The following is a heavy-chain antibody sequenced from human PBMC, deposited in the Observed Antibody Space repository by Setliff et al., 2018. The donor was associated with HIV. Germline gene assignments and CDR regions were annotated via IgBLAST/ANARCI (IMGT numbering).Heavy chain of an antibody. V-gene: IGHV4-59*11. D-gene: IGHD3-10*01. CDR1: GGSISSHY. Sequence: PSETLSLTCTVSGGSISSHYWSWIRQPPGKGLEWIGYIYYSGSTNYNPSLKSRVTISVDTCKNQFSLKLSSVTAAATAVDYCARVRADYKFGSMDVWGKGTTVTVSS. CDR3: ARVRADYKFGSMDV. CDR2: IYYSGST. J-gene: IGHJ6*04.